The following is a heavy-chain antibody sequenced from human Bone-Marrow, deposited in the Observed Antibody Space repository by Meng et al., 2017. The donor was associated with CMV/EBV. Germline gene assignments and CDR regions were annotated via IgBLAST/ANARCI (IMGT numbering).Heavy chain of an antibody. D-gene: IGHD1-26*01. J-gene: IGHJ6*02. CDR2: ISSSSSTI. CDR3: AREWGDDSYYYGMDV. V-gene: IGHV3-48*04. CDR1: GFTFSSYS. Sequence: LSLTCAASGFTFSSYSMNWVRQAPGKGLEWVSYISSSSSTIYYGESVKGRFTISRDNAKNSLYLQMNSLRVEDTAVYYCAREWGDDSYYYGMDVWGQGTTVTVSS.